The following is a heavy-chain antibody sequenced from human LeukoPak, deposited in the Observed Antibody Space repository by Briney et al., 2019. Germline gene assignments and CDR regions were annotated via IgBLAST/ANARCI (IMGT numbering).Heavy chain of an antibody. D-gene: IGHD6-19*01. J-gene: IGHJ4*02. CDR2: INPSGGIT. CDR1: GYTFTSYG. CDR3: ARASSGWYGHFDY. Sequence: ASVKVSCKASGYTFTSYGISWVRQAPGQGLEWMGIINPSGGITSYAQKFQGRVTMTRDTSTSTVYMELSSLRSEDTAVYYCARASSGWYGHFDYWGQGTLVTVSS. V-gene: IGHV1-46*01.